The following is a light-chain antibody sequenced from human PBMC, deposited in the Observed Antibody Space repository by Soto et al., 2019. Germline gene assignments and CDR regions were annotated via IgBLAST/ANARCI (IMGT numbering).Light chain of an antibody. J-gene: IGKJ1*01. CDR2: LTS. CDR1: QSISTY. CDR3: QQSSTTPWT. Sequence: DIQMTQSPSSLSASVGDRVTITCRASQSISTYLNWFQQKPGRAPKLLIYLTSTLQSGIPSRFSSSGSGTDFTLTISSLQPEDFATYYCQQSSTTPWTFGQGTKV. V-gene: IGKV1-39*01.